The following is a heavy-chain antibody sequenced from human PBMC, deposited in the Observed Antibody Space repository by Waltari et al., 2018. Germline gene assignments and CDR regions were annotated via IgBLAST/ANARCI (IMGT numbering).Heavy chain of an antibody. Sequence: EVQLKESGGKVIQPGGSLRVSCEASGFSFSNNAMSWVRQAPGKGLEWVSGMGGNGEHRSYAESVKGRFTISRDNSNNAVYLQMNSLRPEDTAVYYCAKDPTDSKSPREAHPAFDVWGQGTVVTVS. D-gene: IGHD4-4*01. CDR3: AKDPTDSKSPREAHPAFDV. V-gene: IGHV3-23*01. CDR2: MGGNGEHR. J-gene: IGHJ3*01. CDR1: GFSFSNNA.